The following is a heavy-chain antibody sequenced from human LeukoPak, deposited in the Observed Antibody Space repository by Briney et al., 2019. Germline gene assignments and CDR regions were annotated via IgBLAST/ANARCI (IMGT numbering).Heavy chain of an antibody. V-gene: IGHV3-23*01. CDR3: AKDPGPMDV. J-gene: IGHJ6*02. CDR1: GFTFSSYA. CDR2: ISGSGTST. Sequence: PGGSLRLSCAASGFTFSSYAMTWVRQAPGKGLEWVSAISGSGTSTYYADSVRGRFTISRDNSKNTLFLQMNSLRADDTAVYYCAKDPGPMDVWGQGTTVTVSS.